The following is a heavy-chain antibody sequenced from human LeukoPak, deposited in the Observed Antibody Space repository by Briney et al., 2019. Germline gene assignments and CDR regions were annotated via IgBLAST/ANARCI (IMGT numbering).Heavy chain of an antibody. J-gene: IGHJ3*02. V-gene: IGHV1-69*13. CDR3: ARVFYYGSGSYKGAFDI. CDR2: IIPIFGTA. CDR1: GGTFSSYA. D-gene: IGHD3-10*01. Sequence: SVKVSCKASGGTFSSYAISWVRQAPGQGLEWMGGIIPIFGTANYAQKFQGRVTITADESTSTAYMELSSLRSEDTAVYYCARVFYYGSGSYKGAFDIWVQGTMVTVSS.